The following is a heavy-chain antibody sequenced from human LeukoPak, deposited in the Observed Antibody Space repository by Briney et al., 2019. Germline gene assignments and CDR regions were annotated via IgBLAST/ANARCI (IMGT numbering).Heavy chain of an antibody. Sequence: RSSETLSLTCTVSGGSISSSNYYWGWIRQPPGKGLEWIGSIYYSGSTYYNPSLKSRVTISVDTSKNQFSLKLSSVTAADTAVYYCARRLRLGESPVWFDPWGQGTLVTVSS. CDR3: ARRLRLGESPVWFDP. D-gene: IGHD3-10*01. J-gene: IGHJ5*02. CDR1: GGSISSSNYY. V-gene: IGHV4-39*01. CDR2: IYYSGST.